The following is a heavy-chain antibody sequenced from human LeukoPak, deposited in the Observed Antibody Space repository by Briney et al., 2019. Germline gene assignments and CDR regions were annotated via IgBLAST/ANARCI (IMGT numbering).Heavy chain of an antibody. D-gene: IGHD5-24*01. V-gene: IGHV1-3*01. Sequence: GASVKVSCKASGYTFTSYAMHWVRQAPGQRLEWMGWINAGNGNTKYSQKFQGRVTITADKSTSRAYMELSSLRSEDTAVYYCARRRGDGYKLYYFDYWGQGPLVTVSS. CDR1: GYTFTSYA. J-gene: IGHJ4*02. CDR2: INAGNGNT. CDR3: ARRRGDGYKLYYFDY.